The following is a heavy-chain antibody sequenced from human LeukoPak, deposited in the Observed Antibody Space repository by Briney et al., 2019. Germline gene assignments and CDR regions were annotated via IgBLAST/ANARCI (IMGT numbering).Heavy chain of an antibody. V-gene: IGHV3-33*01. CDR1: GCIYSHYG. Sequence: GRSLRLSCAASGCIYSHYGMHWVRQAPGKGLEWVAVIWSDGSNRFYAGSVKGRFTISRDNSQNTLFLQMNSLRAEDTAMYYCARDAQRGFDYSNSLEYWGHGTLVTVSS. CDR3: ARDAQRGFDYSNSLEY. J-gene: IGHJ4*01. D-gene: IGHD4-11*01. CDR2: IWSDGSNR.